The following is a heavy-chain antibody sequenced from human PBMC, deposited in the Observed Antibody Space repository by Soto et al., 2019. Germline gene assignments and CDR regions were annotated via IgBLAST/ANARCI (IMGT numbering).Heavy chain of an antibody. CDR1: GFTFSSYG. D-gene: IGHD2-2*01. CDR3: ARDPWRCDCSSTSCRCQYYYYYYMDV. J-gene: IGHJ6*03. Sequence: GGSLRLSCAASGFTFSSYGMHWVRQAPGKGLEWVAVIWYDGSNKYYADSVKGRFTISRDNSKNTLYLQMNSLRAEDTAVYYCARDPWRCDCSSTSCRCQYYYYYYMDVWGKGTTVTVSS. CDR2: IWYDGSNK. V-gene: IGHV3-33*01.